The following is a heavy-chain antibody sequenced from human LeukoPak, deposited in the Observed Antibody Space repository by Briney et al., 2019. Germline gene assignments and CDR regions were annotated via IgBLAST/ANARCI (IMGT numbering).Heavy chain of an antibody. CDR1: GGSIGSYY. D-gene: IGHD6-13*01. CDR2: IYYSGST. V-gene: IGHV4-59*01. Sequence: PSETLSLTCTVSGGSIGSYYWSWIRQPPGKGLEWIGYIYYSGSTNYNPSLKSRVTISVDTSKNQFSLKLSSVTAADTAVYYCARTWSGGSSWRTFDYWGQGTLVTVSS. J-gene: IGHJ4*02. CDR3: ARTWSGGSSWRTFDY.